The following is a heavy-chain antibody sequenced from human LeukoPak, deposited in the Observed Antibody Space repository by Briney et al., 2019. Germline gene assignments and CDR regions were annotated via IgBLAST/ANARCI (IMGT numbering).Heavy chain of an antibody. CDR1: GFTFSQAW. CDR2: VKSYPEGMAT. D-gene: IGHD2-21*02. CDR3: TTDDYYSNTPFDLDSFDF. Sequence: PGGSLRLSREGSGFTFSQAWMSWVRQAPGKGREGVGGVKSYPEGMATDYAAPVKGRFTISRDDPKNTLFLQMNSLKTEDTAVYYCTTDDYYSNTPFDLDSFDFWGQGTMVTVSS. V-gene: IGHV3-15*01. J-gene: IGHJ3*01.